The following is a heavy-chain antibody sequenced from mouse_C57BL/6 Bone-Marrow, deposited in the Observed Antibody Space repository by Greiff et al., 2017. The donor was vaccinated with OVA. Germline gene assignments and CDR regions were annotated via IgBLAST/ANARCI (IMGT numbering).Heavy chain of an antibody. V-gene: IGHV3-5*01. D-gene: IGHD1-1*01. CDR3: ARDRGSSYDFDY. CDR1: GISITTGNYR. J-gene: IGHJ2*01. CDR2: IYYSGTI. Sequence: EVQRVESGPGLVKPSQTVFLTCTVTGISITTGNYRWSWIRQFPGNKLEWIGYIYYSGTITYNPSLTSRTTNARDTSKNQSCLEMNSLTAEDTDTYYGARDRGSSYDFDYWGQGTTLTVSS.